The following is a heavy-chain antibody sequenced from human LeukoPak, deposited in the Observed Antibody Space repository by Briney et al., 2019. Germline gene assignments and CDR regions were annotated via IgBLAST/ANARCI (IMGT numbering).Heavy chain of an antibody. J-gene: IGHJ6*02. V-gene: IGHV4-39*07. CDR2: IYYSGST. Sequence: SETLSLTCTVSGGSISSSSYYWGWIRQPPGKGLEWIGSIYYSGSTYYNPSLKSRVTISVDTSKNQFSLKLSSVTAADTAVYYCARDCYDSSGPGYGMDVWGQGTTVTVSS. CDR3: ARDCYDSSGPGYGMDV. D-gene: IGHD3-22*01. CDR1: GGSISSSSYY.